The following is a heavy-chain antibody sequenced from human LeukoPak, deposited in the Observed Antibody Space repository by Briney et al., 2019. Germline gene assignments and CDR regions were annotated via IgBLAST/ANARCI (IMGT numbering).Heavy chain of an antibody. V-gene: IGHV4-61*01. CDR3: ARYIVSYPHDAFDI. J-gene: IGHJ3*02. D-gene: IGHD1-26*01. CDR2: IYYSGST. CDR1: GGSISSSNYY. Sequence: SETLSLTCTVSGGSISSSNYYWSWIRQPPGKGLERIWYIYYSGSTSYNPSLKSRVTISVDTSKKQFSLKLSSVTAADTAFYYCARYIVSYPHDAFDIWGQGTMVTVSS.